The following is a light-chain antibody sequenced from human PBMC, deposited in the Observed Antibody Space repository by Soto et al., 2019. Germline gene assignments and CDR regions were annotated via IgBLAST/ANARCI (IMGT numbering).Light chain of an antibody. J-gene: IGKJ1*01. V-gene: IGKV1-5*01. CDR2: DAS. CDR3: QQSYSTPPT. Sequence: DIQMTQSPSTLSASVGDRVTITCRASQSITNRLAWYQQKPGKAPKVLIYDASNLEYGVPSRFSGSGFGTEFILTISSLQPEDFATYYCQQSYSTPPTFGQGTKVDIK. CDR1: QSITNR.